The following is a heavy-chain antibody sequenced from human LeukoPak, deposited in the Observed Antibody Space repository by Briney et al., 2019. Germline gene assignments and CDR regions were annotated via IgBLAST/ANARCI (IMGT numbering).Heavy chain of an antibody. CDR2: ISTSGGGT. D-gene: IGHD2-2*01. J-gene: IGHJ6*02. CDR1: GFTFSNYA. CDR3: ARWGVGTSRFYYYYYGMDV. Sequence: PGGSLRLSCAVSGFTFSNYAMSWVRQAPGMGLEWVSIISTSGGGTYYADSVKGRFTISRDNSKNTLYLQMNSLRAEDTAVYYCARWGVGTSRFYYYYYGMDVWGQGTTVTVSS. V-gene: IGHV3-23*01.